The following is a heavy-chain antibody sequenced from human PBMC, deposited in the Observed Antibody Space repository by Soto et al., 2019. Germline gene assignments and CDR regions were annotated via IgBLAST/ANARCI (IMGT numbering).Heavy chain of an antibody. CDR1: GFIFRIYG. CDR3: ASSAA. V-gene: IGHV3-33*01. Sequence: PGGSLRLSCAASGFIFRIYGMHWVRHAPGKGLEWVAVIWYDGSNTYYADPVKGRFTISRDNSKNTLFLQMNSLRAEDTAVYYCASSAAWGRGTLVTVSS. CDR2: IWYDGSNT. D-gene: IGHD6-19*01. J-gene: IGHJ5*02.